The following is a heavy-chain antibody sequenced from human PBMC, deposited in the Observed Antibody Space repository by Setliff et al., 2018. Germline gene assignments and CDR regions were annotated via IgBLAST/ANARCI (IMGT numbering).Heavy chain of an antibody. CDR3: AKDIVAPGLFLDY. V-gene: IGHV3-11*04. D-gene: IGHD3-16*02. Sequence: GESLRLSCAASGFTFSDYYMSWIRQAPGKGLEWVSYISFNSGSTIYYADSVKGRFTISRDNAKNSLYLQMNSLRAEDTAVYYCAKDIVAPGLFLDYWGQGTLVTVS. CDR2: ISFNSGSTI. CDR1: GFTFSDYY. J-gene: IGHJ4*02.